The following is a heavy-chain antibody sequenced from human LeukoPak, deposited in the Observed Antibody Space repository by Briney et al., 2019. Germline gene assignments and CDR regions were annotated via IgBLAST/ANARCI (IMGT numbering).Heavy chain of an antibody. V-gene: IGHV3-30*18. CDR2: ISYDGGNK. CDR3: AKDHSFLDFWSGYYDY. CDR1: GFTFSSYG. D-gene: IGHD3-3*01. Sequence: PGGSLRLSCAASGFTFSSYGMHWVRQAPGKGLEWVAVISYDGGNKYYADSVKGRFTISRDNSKNTLYLQMNSLRAEDTAVYYCAKDHSFLDFWSGYYDYWGQGTLVTVSS. J-gene: IGHJ4*02.